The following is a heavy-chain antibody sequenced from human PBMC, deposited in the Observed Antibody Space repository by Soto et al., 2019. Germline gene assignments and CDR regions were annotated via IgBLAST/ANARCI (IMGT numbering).Heavy chain of an antibody. D-gene: IGHD2-15*01. Sequence: EVQLVESGGGLVKPGGSLRLSCAASGFTFSSYSMNWVRQAPGKGLEWVSSISSSSSYIDYADSVKGRFTISRDNAKNSLYLQMNSLRAEDTAVYYCARYCSGGSCYSLGDYWGQGTLVTVSS. CDR1: GFTFSSYS. CDR2: ISSSSSYI. V-gene: IGHV3-21*01. J-gene: IGHJ4*02. CDR3: ARYCSGGSCYSLGDY.